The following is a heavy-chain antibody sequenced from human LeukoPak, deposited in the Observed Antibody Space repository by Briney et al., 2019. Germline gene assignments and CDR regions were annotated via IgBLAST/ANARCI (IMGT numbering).Heavy chain of an antibody. J-gene: IGHJ4*02. CDR1: GGSISSYY. Sequence: PSETLSLTCTVSGGSISSYYWSWIRQPPGKGLEWIGEINHSGSTNYNPSLKSRVTISVDTSKNQFSLKLSSVTAADTAVYYCARAGQDILTGYKDYWGQGTLVTVSS. V-gene: IGHV4-34*01. CDR2: INHSGST. D-gene: IGHD3-9*01. CDR3: ARAGQDILTGYKDY.